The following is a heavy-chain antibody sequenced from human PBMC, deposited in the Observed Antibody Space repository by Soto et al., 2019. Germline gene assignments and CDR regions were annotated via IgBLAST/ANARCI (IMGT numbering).Heavy chain of an antibody. CDR3: FRYAYRPDYYYYYGVDA. D-gene: IGHD3-16*01. V-gene: IGHV4-30-4*01. J-gene: IGHJ6*02. CDR1: VGSIISSDYY. Sequence: LSLTCIVSVGSIISSDYYWCCIRQTPGKGLEWIGYIYYSGDTYYNPSLKTRTTISVETSKNQFSLKLNSVTDEHTAVYYCFRYAYRPDYYYYYGVDACGQWTTVT. CDR2: IYYSGDT.